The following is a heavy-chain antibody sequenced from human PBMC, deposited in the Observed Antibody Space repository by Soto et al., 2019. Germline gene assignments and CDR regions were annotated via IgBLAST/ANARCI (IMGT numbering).Heavy chain of an antibody. Sequence: PGGSLRLSCAASGFTFSSYSMNWVRQAPGKGLEWVSSISSGSTYIYYADSVKDRFTISRDNAKNSLYLQMNSLRAADTAVYYCARHSVGVAAAGTLDYWGQGTLVTVSS. J-gene: IGHJ4*02. CDR3: ARHSVGVAAAGTLDY. V-gene: IGHV3-21*04. CDR2: ISSGSTYI. D-gene: IGHD6-13*01. CDR1: GFTFSSYS.